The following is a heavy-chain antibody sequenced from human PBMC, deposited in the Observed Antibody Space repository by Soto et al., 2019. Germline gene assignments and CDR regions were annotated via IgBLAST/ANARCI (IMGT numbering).Heavy chain of an antibody. CDR1: GYTFTSYG. D-gene: IGHD3-10*01. Sequence: QVQLVQSGAEVKKPGASVRVSCKASGYTFTSYGISWVRQAPGQGLEWMGWISAYNGNTNYAQKLQGRVTMTTDTSTSTAYMELRSLRSDDTAVYYCARERYYYGSGSYFDYWGQGTLVTVSS. CDR2: ISAYNGNT. J-gene: IGHJ4*02. CDR3: ARERYYYGSGSYFDY. V-gene: IGHV1-18*01.